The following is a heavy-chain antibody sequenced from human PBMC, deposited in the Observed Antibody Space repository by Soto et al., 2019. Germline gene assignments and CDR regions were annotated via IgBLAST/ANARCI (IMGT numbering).Heavy chain of an antibody. J-gene: IGHJ6*02. Sequence: QVQLVESGGGVVQPGRSLRLSCAASGFTFNTHGMHWVRQAPGKGREWVALISYDGGYKDYADSVKGRFTISRDNSKNTLYLQMNSLRAEDTAVYYCAKAESAYCGGDCYSWITYYYAMDVWGQGTTVTVSS. CDR1: GFTFNTHG. CDR2: ISYDGGYK. V-gene: IGHV3-30*18. CDR3: AKAESAYCGGDCYSWITYYYAMDV. D-gene: IGHD2-21*02.